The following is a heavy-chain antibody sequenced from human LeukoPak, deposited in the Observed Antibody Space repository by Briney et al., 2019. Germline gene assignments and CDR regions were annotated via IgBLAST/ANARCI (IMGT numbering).Heavy chain of an antibody. CDR2: IYHSGST. D-gene: IGHD3-10*01. J-gene: IGHJ4*02. CDR3: ARGGAVVRGAFFDY. CDR1: GGSISSGGYS. Sequence: PSETLSLTCAVSGGSISSGGYSWSWIRQPPGKGLEWIGYIYHSGSTYCNPSLKSRVTISVDRSKNQFSLKLSSVTAADTAVYYCARGGAVVRGAFFDYWGQGTLVTVSS. V-gene: IGHV4-30-2*01.